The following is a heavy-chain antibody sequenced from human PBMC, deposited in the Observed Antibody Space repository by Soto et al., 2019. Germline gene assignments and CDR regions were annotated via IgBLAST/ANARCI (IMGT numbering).Heavy chain of an antibody. CDR1: GFTFSSYA. J-gene: IGHJ5*02. D-gene: IGHD3-3*01. CDR2: ISGSGGST. V-gene: IGHV3-23*01. CDR3: AKAVGDDFWSGYRKNWFDP. Sequence: GGSLRLSCAASGFTFSSYAMSWVRQAPGKGLEWVSAISGSGGSTYYADSVKGRFTISRDNSKNTLYLQMNSLRAEDTAVYYCAKAVGDDFWSGYRKNWFDPWGQGTLVTFSS.